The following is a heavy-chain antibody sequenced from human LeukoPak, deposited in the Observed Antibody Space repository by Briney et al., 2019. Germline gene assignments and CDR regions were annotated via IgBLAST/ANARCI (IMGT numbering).Heavy chain of an antibody. CDR1: GFTFSSYG. J-gene: IGHJ4*02. V-gene: IGHV3-33*01. D-gene: IGHD3-22*01. CDR2: IWYDGSNK. Sequence: GGSLRLSCAASGFTFSSYGMHWVRQAPGKGLEWVAVIWYDGSNKYYADSVKGRFTISRDNSKNTLYLQMNSLRAEDTAVYYCARDQFPGPSSSGHSDWGQGTLVTVSS. CDR3: ARDQFPGPSSSGHSD.